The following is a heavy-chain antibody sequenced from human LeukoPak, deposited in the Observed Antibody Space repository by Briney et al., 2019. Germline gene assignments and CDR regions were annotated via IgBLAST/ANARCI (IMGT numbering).Heavy chain of an antibody. V-gene: IGHV3-66*01. CDR3: ARDSSRTAFDI. CDR1: GFTFSSFE. D-gene: IGHD6-13*01. CDR2: IYSGGSA. J-gene: IGHJ3*02. Sequence: GGSLRLSCAASGFTFSSFEMKWVRQAPGKGLEWVSVIYSGGSAYYADSVKGRFTISRDNSKNTLYLQMNSLRAEDTAVYYCARDSSRTAFDIWGQGTMVTVSS.